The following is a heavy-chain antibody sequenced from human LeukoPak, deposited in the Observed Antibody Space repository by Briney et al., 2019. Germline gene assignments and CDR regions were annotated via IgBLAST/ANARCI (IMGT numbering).Heavy chain of an antibody. V-gene: IGHV4-4*07. J-gene: IGHJ5*02. CDR2: IYSSGNT. CDR3: ARPVPSRLGWFDP. CDR1: GGSISSYS. D-gene: IGHD1-1*01. Sequence: SETLSLTCTVSGGSISSYSWSWIRQPAGKGLEWIGRIYSSGNTYYNASLRSRVTMSVDTSKNQFSLKLSSVTAADTAVYYCARPVPSRLGWFDPWGQGTLVTVSS.